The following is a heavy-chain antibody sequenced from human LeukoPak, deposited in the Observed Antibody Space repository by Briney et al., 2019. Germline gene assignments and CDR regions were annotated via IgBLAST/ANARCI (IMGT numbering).Heavy chain of an antibody. CDR3: ARAHYDSSGYYFLAFDI. CDR1: GYTFSRYA. D-gene: IGHD3-22*01. V-gene: IGHV1-3*01. CDR2: TNAGNGKT. J-gene: IGHJ3*02. Sequence: ASVKVSCKASGYTFSRYAIHWVRQAPGQRLEWMGWTNAGNGKTKYSQKFQGRVTITSDTSASTAYMELSSLRSEDTAVYYCARAHYDSSGYYFLAFDIWGQGTMVTVSS.